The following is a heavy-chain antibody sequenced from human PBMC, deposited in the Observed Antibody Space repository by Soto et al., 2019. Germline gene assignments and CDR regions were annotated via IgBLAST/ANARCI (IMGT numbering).Heavy chain of an antibody. CDR2: IYYSGST. J-gene: IGHJ4*02. V-gene: IGHV4-61*01. Sequence: PSETLSLTCTVSGGSVSSGSYYWSWIRQPPGKGLEWIGYIYYSGSTNYSPSLKSRVTISVDTSKNQFSLKLSSVTAADTAVYYCARFFVRGAPSDASGVTYYFDYWGQGTLVTVSS. CDR1: GGSVSSGSYY. D-gene: IGHD6-19*01. CDR3: ARFFVRGAPSDASGVTYYFDY.